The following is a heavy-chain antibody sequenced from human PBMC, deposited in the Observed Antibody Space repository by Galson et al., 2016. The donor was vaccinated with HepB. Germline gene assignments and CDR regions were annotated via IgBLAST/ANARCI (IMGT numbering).Heavy chain of an antibody. J-gene: IGHJ4*02. Sequence: PALVKPTQTLALTCTFSGFSLTTSGVAVGWFRQPPGETLEWLALIYWADDKRYRTSLKNRLSITGDPSKNQVVLTMTNMDPVDTATYYCARTVGAIDFDYWGQGTLVTVSS. D-gene: IGHD1-26*01. V-gene: IGHV2-5*02. CDR3: ARTVGAIDFDY. CDR1: GFSLTTSGVA. CDR2: IYWADDK.